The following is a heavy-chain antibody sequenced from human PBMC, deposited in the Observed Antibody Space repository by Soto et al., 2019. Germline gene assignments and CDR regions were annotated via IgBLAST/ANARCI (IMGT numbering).Heavy chain of an antibody. CDR2: IKQDGSEK. CDR1: GFTFSSYW. D-gene: IGHD3-3*01. J-gene: IGHJ4*02. Sequence: PGGSLRLSCAASGFTFSSYWMSWVRQAPGKGLEWVANIKQDGSEKYYVDSVKGRFTISRDNAKNSLYLQMNSLRAEDTAVYYCARDGPNYDFWSGYKSIDYWGQGTLVTVSS. V-gene: IGHV3-7*01. CDR3: ARDGPNYDFWSGYKSIDY.